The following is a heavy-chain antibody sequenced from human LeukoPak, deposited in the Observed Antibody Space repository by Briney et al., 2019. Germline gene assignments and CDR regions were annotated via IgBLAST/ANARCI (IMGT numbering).Heavy chain of an antibody. J-gene: IGHJ6*03. Sequence: PGGSLRLSCAASGFTFSDYYMSWIRQAPGKGLGWVSYISSSGSTIYYADSVKGRFTISRDNAKNSLYLQMNSLRVEDTAVYYCARDVVPATINQYYYYYMDVWGKGTTVTVSS. CDR2: ISSSGSTI. D-gene: IGHD2-2*02. CDR3: ARDVVPATINQYYYYYMDV. CDR1: GFTFSDYY. V-gene: IGHV3-11*04.